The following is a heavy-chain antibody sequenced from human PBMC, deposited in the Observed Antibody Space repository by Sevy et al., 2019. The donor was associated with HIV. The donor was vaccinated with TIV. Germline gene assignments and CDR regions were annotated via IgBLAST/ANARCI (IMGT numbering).Heavy chain of an antibody. CDR2: IIPIFGTV. D-gene: IGHD6-19*01. Sequence: ASVKVSCKASGGTFSSYRISWVRQAPGQGLEWMGGIIPIFGTVNYAQKFQGRVTITGDESTKTAYMELSSLRSEDTAVYNSARGGGNGWYYFDYWGQGTLVTVSS. CDR1: GGTFSSYR. J-gene: IGHJ4*02. V-gene: IGHV1-69*13. CDR3: ARGGGNGWYYFDY.